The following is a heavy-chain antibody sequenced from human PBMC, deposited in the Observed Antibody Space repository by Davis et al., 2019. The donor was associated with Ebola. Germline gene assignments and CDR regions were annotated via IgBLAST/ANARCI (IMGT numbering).Heavy chain of an antibody. V-gene: IGHV4-59*12. CDR1: GGSINNYY. D-gene: IGHD2-15*01. J-gene: IGHJ5*02. CDR3: ARERGHCSGGSCYSGWFEP. CDR2: LSDTVSA. Sequence: PSETLSLTCTVPGGSINNYYWSWIRQPPGKGLAWIGFLSDTVSANYSPSLKNRVTMSLDTSTIQFSLKLTSVTAADTAVYYCARERGHCSGGSCYSGWFEPWGQGTLVTVSS.